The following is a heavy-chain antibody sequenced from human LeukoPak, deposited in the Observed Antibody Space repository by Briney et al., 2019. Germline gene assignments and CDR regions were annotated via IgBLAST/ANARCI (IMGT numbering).Heavy chain of an antibody. V-gene: IGHV1-46*01. D-gene: IGHD3-3*01. CDR3: ARPFLEWSPNDAFDI. CDR2: INPSGGST. Sequence: ASVKVSCKASGYTFTSYYMHWVRQAPGQGLEWMGLINPSGGSTSYAQKFQGRVTMTRDTSTSTVYMELSSLRSEDTAVYYCARPFLEWSPNDAFDIWGQGTMVTVSS. CDR1: GYTFTSYY. J-gene: IGHJ3*02.